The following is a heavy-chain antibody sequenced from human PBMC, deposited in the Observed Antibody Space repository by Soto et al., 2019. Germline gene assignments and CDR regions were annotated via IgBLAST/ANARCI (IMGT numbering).Heavy chain of an antibody. J-gene: IGHJ4*02. CDR1: GFSFGDFY. D-gene: IGHD3-9*01. CDR3: ARETPYDIVPGYSKMYMDS. Sequence: VQLMEAGGGLVRPGGSLRLSCAASGFSFGDFYMNWVRLAPVRGLEWVSFISSSSITTYYADSVRGRFTTSRDNAQKTLYLHMNNLRADDTAVYFCARETPYDIVPGYSKMYMDSWGPGTQVTV. CDR2: ISSSSITT. V-gene: IGHV3-11*01.